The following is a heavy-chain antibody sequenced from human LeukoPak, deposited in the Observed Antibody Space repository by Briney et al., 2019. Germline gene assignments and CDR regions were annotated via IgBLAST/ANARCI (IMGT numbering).Heavy chain of an antibody. CDR1: GGTFSSYA. Sequence: ASVKVSCKASGGTFSSYAISWVRQAPGQGLEWMGGIIPIFGTANYAQRFQGRVTITTDESTSTAYMELSSLRSEDTAVYYGASETAEGAFDIWGQGTMVTVSS. CDR2: IIPIFGTA. CDR3: ASETAEGAFDI. V-gene: IGHV1-69*05. J-gene: IGHJ3*02.